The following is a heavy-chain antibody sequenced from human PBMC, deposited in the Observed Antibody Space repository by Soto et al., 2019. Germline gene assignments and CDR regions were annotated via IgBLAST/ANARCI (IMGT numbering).Heavy chain of an antibody. CDR1: GGTFSSYA. D-gene: IGHD6-19*01. Sequence: ASVKVSCKASGGTFSSYAISWVRQAPGQGLEWMGGIIPIFGTANYAQKFQGRVTITADESTSTAYMELSSLRSEDTAVYYCARAAKVGMQWAFDIWDQGTMVTVSS. CDR2: IIPIFGTA. CDR3: ARAAKVGMQWAFDI. J-gene: IGHJ3*02. V-gene: IGHV1-69*13.